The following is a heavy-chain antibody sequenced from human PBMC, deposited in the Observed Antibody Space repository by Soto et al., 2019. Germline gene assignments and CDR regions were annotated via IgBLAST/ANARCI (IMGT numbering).Heavy chain of an antibody. CDR2: IRPDNGNR. J-gene: IGHJ1*01. Sequence: QVQVLQSGPEVKRPGASVTVSCKTSGYTFSTSGISWVRQAPGQGLEWVGWIRPDNGNRKSAQRLQGRVTLTTDTPASTAYREWRSRTSDDTARYYCARDTESNRYNAGGQGTRVTVPS. CDR1: GYTFSTSG. D-gene: IGHD1-20*01. CDR3: ARDTESNRYNA. V-gene: IGHV1-18*01.